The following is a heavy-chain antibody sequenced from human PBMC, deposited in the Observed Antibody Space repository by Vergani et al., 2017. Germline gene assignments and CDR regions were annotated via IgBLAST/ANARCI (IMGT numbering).Heavy chain of an antibody. Sequence: QLQLQESGPGLVKPSETLSLTCTVSGGSISSSSYYWGWIRQPXGKGLEWIGSIYYSGSTYYNPSLRSRVTISVDTSKNQFSLELSSVTAADTAVYYCARGKLVHQYSSSWKPIDYWGQGTLVTVSS. V-gene: IGHV4-39*01. CDR3: ARGKLVHQYSSSWKPIDY. CDR1: GGSISSSSYY. CDR2: IYYSGST. D-gene: IGHD6-13*01. J-gene: IGHJ4*02.